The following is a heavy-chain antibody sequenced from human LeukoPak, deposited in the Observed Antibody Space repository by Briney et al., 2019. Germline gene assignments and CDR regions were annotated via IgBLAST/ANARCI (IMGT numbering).Heavy chain of an antibody. CDR1: GGTFSSYA. V-gene: IGHV1-69*01. CDR3: ARSAPTDDAFDI. Sequence: SVKVSCKASGGTFSSYAISWVRQAPGQGLEWMGGIIPIFGTANYAQKFQGRVTITADESTSTAYMELSSLRSEDTAVYYCARSAPTDDAFDIWGQGTMVTVSS. CDR2: IIPIFGTA. J-gene: IGHJ3*02.